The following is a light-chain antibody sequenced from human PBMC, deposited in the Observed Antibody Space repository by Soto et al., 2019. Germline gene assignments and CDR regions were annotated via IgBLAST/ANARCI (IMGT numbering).Light chain of an antibody. CDR2: GAS. CDR1: QSVSSSY. CDR3: QQYGNSPQT. Sequence: EIVLTQSPGTLSLSPLEIATLSFMASQSVSSSYLAWYQQKPGQAPRLLIYGASSRATGIPDRFSGSGSGTDFTLTISRLEPEDFAVYYCQQYGNSPQTFGQGTKVDI. V-gene: IGKV3-20*01. J-gene: IGKJ1*01.